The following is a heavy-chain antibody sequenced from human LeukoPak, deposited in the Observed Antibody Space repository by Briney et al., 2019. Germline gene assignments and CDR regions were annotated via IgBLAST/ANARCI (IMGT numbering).Heavy chain of an antibody. D-gene: IGHD2-2*02. V-gene: IGHV3-21*01. CDR3: AREVACSSTSCYIP. CDR1: GFTFSSYS. Sequence: GGSPRLSCAASGFTFSSYSMNWVRRAPGKGLEWVSSISSSSSYIYYADSVKGRFTISRDNAKNSLYLQMNSLRAEDTAVYYCAREVACSSTSCYIPWGQGTLVTVSS. J-gene: IGHJ5*02. CDR2: ISSSSSYI.